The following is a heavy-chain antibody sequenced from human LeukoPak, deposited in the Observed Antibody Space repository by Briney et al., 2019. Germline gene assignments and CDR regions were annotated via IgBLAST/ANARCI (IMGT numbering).Heavy chain of an antibody. Sequence: SETLSLTCTVSGGSISSSSYYWGWIRQPPGKGLEWIGSIYYSGSTNYNPSLKSRVTISVDTSKNQFSLKLSSVTAADTAVYYCARLKSGIQLWFDYWGQGTLVTVSS. D-gene: IGHD5-18*01. CDR2: IYYSGST. CDR1: GGSISSSSYY. J-gene: IGHJ4*02. V-gene: IGHV4-39*01. CDR3: ARLKSGIQLWFDY.